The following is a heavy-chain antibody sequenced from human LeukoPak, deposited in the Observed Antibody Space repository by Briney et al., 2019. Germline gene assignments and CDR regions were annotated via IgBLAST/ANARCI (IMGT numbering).Heavy chain of an antibody. V-gene: IGHV3-7*01. CDR3: ARALNYDILTGYCDY. Sequence: PGGSLRLSCAASGFTFSSYWMSWVRQSPGKGLEWVASMRQDGGEKYYVDSVKGRFTISRDNTKNSLYLQMNSLRAEDTAVYYCARALNYDILTGYCDYWGQGTLVTVSS. CDR1: GFTFSSYW. J-gene: IGHJ4*02. CDR2: MRQDGGEK. D-gene: IGHD3-9*01.